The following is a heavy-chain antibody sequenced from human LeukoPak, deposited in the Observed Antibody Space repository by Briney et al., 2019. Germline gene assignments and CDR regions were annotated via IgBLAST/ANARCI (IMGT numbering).Heavy chain of an antibody. CDR1: GFTFYMYA. Sequence: PGGSLTLSCQASGFTFYMYAMSWVRQAPGKGLEWVASMCGTAGCTFYPDSVKGRFTISRDNSKNVLYLQMNSLRAEDTAVYYCAREVSSSIGDYYMDVWGKGTTVTVSS. D-gene: IGHD6-6*01. V-gene: IGHV3-23*01. CDR2: MCGTAGCT. J-gene: IGHJ6*03. CDR3: AREVSSSIGDYYMDV.